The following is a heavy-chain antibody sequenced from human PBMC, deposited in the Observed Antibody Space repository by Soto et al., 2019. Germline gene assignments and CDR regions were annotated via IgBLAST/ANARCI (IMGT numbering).Heavy chain of an antibody. D-gene: IGHD1-1*01. CDR3: AGPHDRAGLGT. J-gene: IGHJ5*02. V-gene: IGHV1-3*01. CDR1: ENTFSTYL. CDR2: HNGYNGQT. Sequence: ASVKVSCKASENTFSTYLVHWVRQVHGQGLEWMGWHNGYNGQTEYSQKFQGRVTITRDASAKTAYLELRSLTSEDTAVYYCAGPHDRAGLGTWGQGTLVTVSS.